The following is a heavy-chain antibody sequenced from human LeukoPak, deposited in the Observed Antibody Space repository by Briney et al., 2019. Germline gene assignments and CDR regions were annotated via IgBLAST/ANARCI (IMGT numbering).Heavy chain of an antibody. J-gene: IGHJ6*03. CDR2: IYYSGST. D-gene: IGHD3-3*01. V-gene: IGHV4-39*01. Sequence: SETLSLTCTVSGGSISSSSYYWGWIRQPPGKGLEWIGSIYYSGSTYYNPSLKSRVTISVDTSKNQFSLKLSSVTAADTAVYYCARPPYYDFWSGYPPYYYYYMDVWGKGTTVTVSS. CDR3: ARPPYYDFWSGYPPYYYYYMDV. CDR1: GGSISSSSYY.